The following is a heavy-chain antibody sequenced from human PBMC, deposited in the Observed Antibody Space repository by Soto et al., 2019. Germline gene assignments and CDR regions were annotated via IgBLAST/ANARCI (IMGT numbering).Heavy chain of an antibody. Sequence: GGSLRLSCVASGLPVAGSYMAWVRQAPGKGLEWASVIYNDGTTYYSQSVEGRFTISRDNAKYTLYLQMNSLRAEDTAVYYCASGNYYDSSGYYLAYWGQGTLVTVSS. J-gene: IGHJ4*02. CDR3: ASGNYYDSSGYYLAY. V-gene: IGHV3-53*01. CDR2: IYNDGTT. D-gene: IGHD3-22*01. CDR1: GLPVAGSY.